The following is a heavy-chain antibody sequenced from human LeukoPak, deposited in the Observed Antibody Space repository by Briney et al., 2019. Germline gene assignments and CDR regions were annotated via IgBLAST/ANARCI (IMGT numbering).Heavy chain of an antibody. J-gene: IGHJ4*02. CDR1: EFVFGAFP. CDR2: INGDGDST. Sequence: GGSLRLSCAASEFVFGAFPMSWIRQAAGKGLEWVSSINGDGDSTHYAGSVKGRFTISRDNSKNTLYLQMNSLRAEDTAVYYCAKVSNHSSSGAFDYWGQGTLVTVSS. CDR3: AKVSNHSSSGAFDY. D-gene: IGHD6-6*01. V-gene: IGHV3-23*01.